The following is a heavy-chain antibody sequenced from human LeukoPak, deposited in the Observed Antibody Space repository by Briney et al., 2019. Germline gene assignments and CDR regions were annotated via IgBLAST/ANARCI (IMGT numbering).Heavy chain of an antibody. CDR2: IYYSGST. CDR3: ARAPGSSSWLFDY. D-gene: IGHD6-13*01. Sequence: SETLSLTCTVSGGSISSYYWSWLRQPPGKGLEWIGYIYYSGSTNYNPSLKSRVTISVDTSKNQFSLKLSSVTAADTAVYYCARAPGSSSWLFDYWGQGTLVTVSS. CDR1: GGSISSYY. J-gene: IGHJ4*02. V-gene: IGHV4-59*01.